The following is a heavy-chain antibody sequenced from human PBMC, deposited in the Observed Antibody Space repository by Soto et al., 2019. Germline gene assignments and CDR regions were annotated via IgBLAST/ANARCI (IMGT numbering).Heavy chain of an antibody. CDR3: AKVKAADYVWGSYSLDY. V-gene: IGHV3-30-3*01. J-gene: IGHJ4*02. CDR1: GFTFSSYA. Sequence: GGSLRLSCAASGFTFSSYAMHWVRQAPGKGLEWVAVISYDGSNKYYADSVKGRFTISRDNSKNTLYLQMNSLRAEDTAVYYCAKVKAADYVWGSYSLDYWGQGTLVTVSS. D-gene: IGHD3-16*01. CDR2: ISYDGSNK.